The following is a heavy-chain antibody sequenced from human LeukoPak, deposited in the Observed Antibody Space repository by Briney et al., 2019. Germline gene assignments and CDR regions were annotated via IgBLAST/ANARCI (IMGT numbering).Heavy chain of an antibody. Sequence: SETLSLTCTVSGGSISSYYWSWIRQPAGKGLEWIGRIYTSGSTNYNPSLKSRVTMSVDTSKNQFSLKLSSVTAADTAVYYCASDELGARKGSAFDIWGQGTMVTVSS. V-gene: IGHV4-4*07. D-gene: IGHD1-26*01. CDR2: IYTSGST. CDR1: GGSISSYY. J-gene: IGHJ3*02. CDR3: ASDELGARKGSAFDI.